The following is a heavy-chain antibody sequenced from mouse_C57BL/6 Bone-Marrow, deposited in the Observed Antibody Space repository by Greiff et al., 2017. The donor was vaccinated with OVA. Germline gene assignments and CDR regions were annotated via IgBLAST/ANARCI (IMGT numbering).Heavy chain of an antibody. J-gene: IGHJ3*01. CDR1: GYAFSSSW. V-gene: IGHV1-82*01. CDR3: AVTGATWFAF. CDR2: IYPGDGDT. Sequence: QVQLQQSGPELVKPGASVKISCTASGYAFSSSWMNWVKQRPGKGLEWIGRIYPGDGDTNYNGKFKGKATLAADKSSSTSYMQLSSLTSEDSAVYCCAVTGATWFAFWGRGTGITVTA. D-gene: IGHD4-1*01.